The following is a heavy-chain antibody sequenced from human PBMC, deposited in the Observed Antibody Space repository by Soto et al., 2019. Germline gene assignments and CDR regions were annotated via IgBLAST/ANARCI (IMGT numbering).Heavy chain of an antibody. Sequence: QVQLVQSGAEVKKPGSSVKVSCKASGGTFSSYAISWVRQAPGQGLEWMGGIIPIFGTANYAQKFQGRVTITADESPSTAYMELSSLRSEDTAVYYCASSGCSGGSCYPEFDYWGQGTLVTVSS. CDR3: ASSGCSGGSCYPEFDY. CDR2: IIPIFGTA. CDR1: GGTFSSYA. D-gene: IGHD2-15*01. J-gene: IGHJ4*02. V-gene: IGHV1-69*01.